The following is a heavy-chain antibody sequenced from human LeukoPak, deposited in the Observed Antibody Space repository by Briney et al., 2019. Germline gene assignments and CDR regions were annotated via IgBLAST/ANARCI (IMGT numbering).Heavy chain of an antibody. CDR2: IYYSGST. CDR3: ARDESPYYYGSGSYNYYYGMDV. V-gene: IGHV4-59*01. J-gene: IGHJ6*02. CDR1: GGSISNYF. D-gene: IGHD3-10*01. Sequence: PSETLSLTCTVSGGSISNYFWSWIRQPPGKGLEWIGYIYYSGSTNYNPSLKSRVTISVDTSKNQFSLKLSSVTAADTAVYYCARDESPYYYGSGSYNYYYGMDVWGQGTTVTVSS.